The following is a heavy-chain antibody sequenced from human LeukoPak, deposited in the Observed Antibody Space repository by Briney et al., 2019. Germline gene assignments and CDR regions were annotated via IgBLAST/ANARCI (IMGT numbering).Heavy chain of an antibody. CDR2: IYYSGST. Sequence: SETLSLTCTVSGGSISSSNYYWGWIRQPPGKGLEWIGYIYYSGSTNYNPSLRSRVTKSVDTSKNQLSLKLSSVTAADTAVYYCARNSENSYGQGAFDIWGQGTMVTVSS. V-gene: IGHV4-61*05. J-gene: IGHJ3*02. CDR3: ARNSENSYGQGAFDI. CDR1: GGSISSSNYY. D-gene: IGHD5-18*01.